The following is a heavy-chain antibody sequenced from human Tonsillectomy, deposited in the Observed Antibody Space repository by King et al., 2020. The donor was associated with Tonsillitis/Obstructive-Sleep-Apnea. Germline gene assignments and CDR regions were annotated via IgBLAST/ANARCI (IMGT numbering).Heavy chain of an antibody. CDR2: INPNSGDT. CDR3: ARERPDYGDYTTGAFDL. J-gene: IGHJ3*01. D-gene: IGHD4-17*01. CDR1: AYTFTDYS. V-gene: IGHV1-2*06. Sequence: VQLVQSGAEVKKPGASVKVSCKASAYTFTDYSIHWVRQAPRQGLEWMGRINPNSGDTNSAQKFQGRGNKTRDQTISTAYRELSSLRSDDTAVYYCARERPDYGDYTTGAFDLWGQGTMVTVSS.